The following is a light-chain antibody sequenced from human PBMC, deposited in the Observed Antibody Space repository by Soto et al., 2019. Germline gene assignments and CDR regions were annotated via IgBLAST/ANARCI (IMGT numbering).Light chain of an antibody. CDR3: QQRSIWPLS. Sequence: EIVLTQSPATLYLSPGERATLSCRASRGIDTYLAWYHQKRGQASRLLIYDDSNRTTGMPARFSGGGSVTDCTLSISSQDNDEFAVYYCQQRSIWPLSFGGWTQVEI. V-gene: IGKV3-11*01. CDR1: RGIDTY. J-gene: IGKJ4*01. CDR2: DDS.